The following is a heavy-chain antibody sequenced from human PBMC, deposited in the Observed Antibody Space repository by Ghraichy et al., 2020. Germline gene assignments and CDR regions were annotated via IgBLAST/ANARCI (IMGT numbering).Heavy chain of an antibody. CDR1: GYTFTSYY. Sequence: ASVKVSCKASGYTFTSYYMHWVRQAPGQGLEWMGIINPSGGSTSYAQKFQGRVTMTRDTSTSTVYMELSSLRSEDTAVYYCARAISPNPTDTAMAYWGQGTLVTVSS. V-gene: IGHV1-46*01. J-gene: IGHJ4*02. CDR2: INPSGGST. CDR3: ARAISPNPTDTAMAY. D-gene: IGHD5-18*01.